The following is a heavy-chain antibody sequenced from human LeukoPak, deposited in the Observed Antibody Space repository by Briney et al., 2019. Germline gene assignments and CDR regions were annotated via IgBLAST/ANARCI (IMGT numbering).Heavy chain of an antibody. CDR3: ARGWFVP. V-gene: IGHV1-46*01. Sequence: ASVTVSFKASGYTFTNYGISWVRQAPGQGLEWMGIINPSGGSTSYAQKFQGRVTMTRDTSTSTVYMELSSLRSEDTAVYYCARGWFVPWGQGTLVTVSS. CDR1: GYTFTNYG. CDR2: INPSGGST. J-gene: IGHJ5*02.